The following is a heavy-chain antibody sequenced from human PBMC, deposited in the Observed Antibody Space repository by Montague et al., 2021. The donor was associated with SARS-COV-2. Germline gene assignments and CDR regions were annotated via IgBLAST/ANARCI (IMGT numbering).Heavy chain of an antibody. CDR1: GDSVSSSGHY. CDR3: ARRRLREDYFDF. Sequence: SETLSLTCTVSGDSVSSSGHYWGWIRQPPGKGLEWLGIVYYSGYTYYNPSVKGRVTISIDASKNQFSLKLNSLTATDTAIYHCARRRLREDYFDFWGQGTLLTVSS. CDR2: VYYSGYT. D-gene: IGHD4-17*01. J-gene: IGHJ4*02. V-gene: IGHV4-39*01.